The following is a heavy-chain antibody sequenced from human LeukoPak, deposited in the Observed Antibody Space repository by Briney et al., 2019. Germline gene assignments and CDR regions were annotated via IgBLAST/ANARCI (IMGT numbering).Heavy chain of an antibody. V-gene: IGHV4-4*02. CDR3: ARERVLDDCSGGSCPDYYYYYYMDV. CDR1: GFTFINAW. CDR2: INHSGST. Sequence: GSLRLSCAASGFTFINAWMAWVRQAPGKGLEWIGEINHSGSTNYNPSLKSRVTISVDTSKNQFSLKLSSVTAADTAVYYCARERVLDDCSGGSCPDYYYYYYMDVWGKGTTVTVSS. D-gene: IGHD2-15*01. J-gene: IGHJ6*03.